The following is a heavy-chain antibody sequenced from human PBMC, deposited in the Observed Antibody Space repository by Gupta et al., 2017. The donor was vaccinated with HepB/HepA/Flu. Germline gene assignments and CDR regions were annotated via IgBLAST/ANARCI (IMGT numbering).Heavy chain of an antibody. CDR1: GGSISSSSYY. J-gene: IGHJ4*02. D-gene: IGHD3-16*01. V-gene: IGHV4-39*01. CDR3: ARLGGEDLDVGY. Sequence: QLQLQESGPGLVKPSETLSLTCTVSGGSISSSSYYWGWIRQPPGKGLEWIGSIYYSGSTYYNPSLKSRVTISVDTSKNQFSLKLSSVTAADTAVYYCARLGGEDLDVGYWGQGTLVTVSS. CDR2: IYYSGST.